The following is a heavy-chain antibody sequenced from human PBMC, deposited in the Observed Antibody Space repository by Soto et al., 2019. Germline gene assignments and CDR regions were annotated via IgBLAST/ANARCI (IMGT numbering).Heavy chain of an antibody. V-gene: IGHV4-30-4*01. CDR3: ARLMTKVNKKVFDY. CDR1: GGSISSGDYY. D-gene: IGHD4-17*01. J-gene: IGHJ4*02. CDR2: IYYSGST. Sequence: QVQLQESGPGLVKPSQTLSLTCTVSGGSISSGDYYWSWISQPPGKGLEWIGYIYYSGSTYYTPSLKSRVTISVDTSKNQFSLKLISVTAADTAVYYCARLMTKVNKKVFDYWCQGTLVTVSS.